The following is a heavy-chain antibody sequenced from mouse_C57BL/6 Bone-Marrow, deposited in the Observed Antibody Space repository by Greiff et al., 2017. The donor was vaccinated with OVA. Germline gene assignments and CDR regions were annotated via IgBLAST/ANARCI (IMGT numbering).Heavy chain of an antibody. Sequence: VKVVESGAELAKPGASVKLSCKASGYTFTSYWMHWVKQRPGQGLEWIGYINPSSGYTKYNQKFKDKATLTADKSSSTAYMQPSSLTYEDSAVYYCARMYYGSSLLDYWCQGTTLTVSS. CDR3: ARMYYGSSLLDY. CDR2: INPSSGYT. J-gene: IGHJ2*01. V-gene: IGHV1-7*01. D-gene: IGHD1-1*01. CDR1: GYTFTSYW.